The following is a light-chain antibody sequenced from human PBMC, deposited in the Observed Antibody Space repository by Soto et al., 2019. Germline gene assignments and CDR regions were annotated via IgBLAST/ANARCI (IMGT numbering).Light chain of an antibody. V-gene: IGLV2-14*03. J-gene: IGLJ1*01. Sequence: QSALTQPASVSGSPGQSFTISCTGTSSDVGGYNYVSWYQHHPGKVPQLMIYDVSNRPSGVSNRFSGSKSGNTASLTISGLQAEDEADYYCSSYTSSNTYVFGTGTKVTVL. CDR2: DVS. CDR1: SSDVGGYNY. CDR3: SSYTSSNTYV.